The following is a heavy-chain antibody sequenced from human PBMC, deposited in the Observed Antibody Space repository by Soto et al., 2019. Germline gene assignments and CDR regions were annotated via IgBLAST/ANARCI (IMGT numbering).Heavy chain of an antibody. Sequence: PGESLKISCKGSGYSFTSYWIGWVRQVPGKGLEWMGIIYPGDSDTRYSPSFQGQVTISADKSISTAYLQWSSLKASDTAMYYCARLSQGFGELLYYYYGMDVWGQGTTVTVSS. V-gene: IGHV5-51*01. CDR1: GYSFTSYW. D-gene: IGHD3-10*01. CDR2: IYPGDSDT. J-gene: IGHJ6*02. CDR3: ARLSQGFGELLYYYYGMDV.